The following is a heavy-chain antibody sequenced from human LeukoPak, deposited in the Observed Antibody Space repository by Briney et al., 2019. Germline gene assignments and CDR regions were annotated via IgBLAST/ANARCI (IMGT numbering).Heavy chain of an antibody. CDR2: IYHSGST. D-gene: IGHD3-3*01. V-gene: IGHV4-38-2*02. CDR3: AGGTYDFWSGYYNWYFDL. J-gene: IGHJ2*01. CDR1: GYSISSGYY. Sequence: SETLSLTCTVSGYSISSGYYWGWIRQPPGKGLEWIGSIYHSGSTYYNPSLKSRVTISVDTSKNQFSLKLSSVTAADTAVYYCAGGTYDFWSGYYNWYFDLWGRGTLVTVSS.